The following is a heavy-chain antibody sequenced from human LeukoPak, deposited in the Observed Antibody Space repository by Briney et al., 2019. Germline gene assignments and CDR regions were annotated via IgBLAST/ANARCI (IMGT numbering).Heavy chain of an antibody. Sequence: GGSLRLSCAASGFTFSSYAMSWVRQAPGKGLEWVSTISSSGGRTYYADSVKGRFTISRDNSKNTLYLQMNSLRAEDTAVYYCAKAASGSYYPPYFDFWGQGTLVTVSP. CDR1: GFTFSSYA. J-gene: IGHJ4*02. CDR3: AKAASGSYYPPYFDF. CDR2: ISSSGGRT. V-gene: IGHV3-23*01. D-gene: IGHD1-26*01.